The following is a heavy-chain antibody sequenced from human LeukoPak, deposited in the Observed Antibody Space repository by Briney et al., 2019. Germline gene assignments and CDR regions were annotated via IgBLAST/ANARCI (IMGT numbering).Heavy chain of an antibody. Sequence: SVKVSCKASGGTFSSYAVSWVRQAPGQGLEWMGRIIPILGIANYAQKFQGRDTITADKSTSTAYMELSSLRSEDTAVYYCAREAGKDSSSSDFDYWGQGTLVTVSS. CDR1: GGTFSSYA. V-gene: IGHV1-69*04. J-gene: IGHJ4*02. CDR3: AREAGKDSSSSDFDY. CDR2: IIPILGIA. D-gene: IGHD6-13*01.